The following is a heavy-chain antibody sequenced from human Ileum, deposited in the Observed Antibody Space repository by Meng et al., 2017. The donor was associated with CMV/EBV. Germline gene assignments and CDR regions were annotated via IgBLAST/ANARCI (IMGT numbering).Heavy chain of an antibody. J-gene: IGHJ4*02. CDR1: EFTFSSYA. V-gene: IGHV3-23*01. Sequence: AAAEFTFSSYAMSWVRQAPGKGLEWVSTISGSGGSTYYADSVKGRFTISRDNSKNTLFLQTNSLRAEDTAVYYCATGGVVITIFDNWGQGTLVTVSS. CDR3: ATGGVVITIFDN. CDR2: ISGSGGST. D-gene: IGHD3-3*01.